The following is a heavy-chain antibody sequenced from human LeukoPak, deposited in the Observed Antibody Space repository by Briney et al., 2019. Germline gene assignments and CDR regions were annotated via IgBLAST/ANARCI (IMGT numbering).Heavy chain of an antibody. CDR2: IYSSAGNT. V-gene: IGHV3-53*01. CDR3: ATLYDVDV. CDR1: GFSVSSNY. J-gene: IGHJ6*02. Sequence: GGSLRLSCTASGFSVSSNYMTWVRQAPGKGLEWVSVIYSSAGNTYYTGSVKGRFTISRDISKNTVYLQMNNLRAEDSAVYYCATLYDVDVWGQGTTVTVSS.